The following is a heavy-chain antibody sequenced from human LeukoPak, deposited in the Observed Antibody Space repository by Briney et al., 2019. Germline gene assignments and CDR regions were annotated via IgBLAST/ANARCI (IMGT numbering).Heavy chain of an antibody. J-gene: IGHJ3*02. D-gene: IGHD3-10*01. Sequence: GSLRLSCAASGFTFSNYWMSWVRQAPGKGLEWIGSIYYSGNTYYNASLKSQVSISIDTSKNQFSLKLSSVTAADTAVYYCARSLYYYGSDSFDIWGQGTMVTVSS. CDR1: GFTFSNYW. CDR2: IYYSGNT. V-gene: IGHV4-39*07. CDR3: ARSLYYYGSDSFDI.